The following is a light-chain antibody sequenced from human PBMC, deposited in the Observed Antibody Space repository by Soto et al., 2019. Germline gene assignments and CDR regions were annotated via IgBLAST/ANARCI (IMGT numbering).Light chain of an antibody. V-gene: IGLV2-18*02. CDR2: EVN. CDR3: SSYTGTSTYV. J-gene: IGLJ1*01. Sequence: QSALTQPPSVSGSPGQSVTISCTGTSSDVGSYNRVSWYQQPPGTAPKLMIYEVNNRPSGVPDRFSGSKSGNTASLTISGLQAEDEADYYCSSYTGTSTYVFGTGTKLTVL. CDR1: SSDVGSYNR.